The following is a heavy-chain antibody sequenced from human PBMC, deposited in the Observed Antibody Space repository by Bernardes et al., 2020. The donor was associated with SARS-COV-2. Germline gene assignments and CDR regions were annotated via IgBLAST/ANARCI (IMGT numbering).Heavy chain of an antibody. CDR2: MYSGGNA. J-gene: IGHJ2*01. CDR1: GFAVSTNY. CDR3: ARDLLSWGADYGDYVRYWYFDV. D-gene: IGHD4-17*01. Sequence: GSLRLSCVASGFAVSTNYMTWVRQAPGTGLEWVSVMYSGGNADYTDSVKGRFTVSRDDSKNTLFLQMNSLRAEDTAVYYCARDLLSWGADYGDYVRYWYFDVWGRGTLVTVSS. V-gene: IGHV3-53*01.